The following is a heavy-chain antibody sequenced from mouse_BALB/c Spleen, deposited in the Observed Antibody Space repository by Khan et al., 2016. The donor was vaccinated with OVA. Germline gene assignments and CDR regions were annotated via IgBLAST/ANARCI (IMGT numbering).Heavy chain of an antibody. Sequence: EVELVESGGDLVKPGGSLKLSCAASGFTFSDYYMYWVRQTPETRLEWVATISDGGTYTYYPDSVKGRFTLSRDDAMNDLYLQMTSLKSEDTAMYYCARGFYGNPFAYWGQGTLVTVSA. CDR1: GFTFSDYY. J-gene: IGHJ3*01. CDR2: ISDGGTYT. CDR3: ARGFYGNPFAY. V-gene: IGHV5-4*02. D-gene: IGHD2-1*01.